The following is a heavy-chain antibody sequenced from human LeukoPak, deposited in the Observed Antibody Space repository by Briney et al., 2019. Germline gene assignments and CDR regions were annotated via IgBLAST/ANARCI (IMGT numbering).Heavy chain of an antibody. Sequence: GESLKISFKGSGXSFTNYCISWVRQMPGKGLEWMGRIDPSDSYTNYSPSFQGHVTISADKSISTAYLQWSSLKASDTAMYYCARDDSSGYDYWGQGTLVTVSS. J-gene: IGHJ4*02. V-gene: IGHV5-10-1*01. CDR2: IDPSDSYT. CDR3: ARDDSSGYDY. D-gene: IGHD3-22*01. CDR1: GXSFTNYC.